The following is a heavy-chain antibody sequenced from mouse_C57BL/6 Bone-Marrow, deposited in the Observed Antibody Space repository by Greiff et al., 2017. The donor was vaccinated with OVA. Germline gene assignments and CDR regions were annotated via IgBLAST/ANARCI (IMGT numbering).Heavy chain of an antibody. V-gene: IGHV2-2*01. CDR1: GFSLTSYG. D-gene: IGHD1-1*01. Sequence: QVQLKQSGPGLVQPSQSLSITCTVSGFSLTSYGVHWVRQSPGKGLEWLGVIWSGGSTDYNAAFISRLSISKDNSKSQVFFKMNSLQADDTAIYYCARTAGSSPLYYYAMDYWGQGTSVTVSS. CDR3: ARTAGSSPLYYYAMDY. CDR2: IWSGGST. J-gene: IGHJ4*01.